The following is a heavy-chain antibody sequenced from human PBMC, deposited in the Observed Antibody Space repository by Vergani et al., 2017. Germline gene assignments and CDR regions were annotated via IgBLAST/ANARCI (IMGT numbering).Heavy chain of an antibody. CDR3: ARERWEIAPLRSAFDI. Sequence: QVQLQVSGPGLVKPSETLSLTCTVSGGSISSYYWSWIRQPPGKGLEWIGYIYYSGSTNYNPSLKSRVTISVDTSKNQFSLKLSSVTAADTAVYYCARERWEIAPLRSAFDIWGQGTMVTVSS. CDR2: IYYSGST. J-gene: IGHJ3*02. V-gene: IGHV4-59*01. CDR1: GGSISSYY. D-gene: IGHD1-26*01.